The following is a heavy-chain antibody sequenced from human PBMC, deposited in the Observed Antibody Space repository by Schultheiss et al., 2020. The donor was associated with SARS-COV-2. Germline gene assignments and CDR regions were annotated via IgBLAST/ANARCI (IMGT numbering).Heavy chain of an antibody. CDR3: ARGRDYYDSSGYHRWFDR. CDR1: GGSISSYY. J-gene: IGHJ5*02. CDR2: IYYSGST. D-gene: IGHD3-22*01. Sequence: SETLSLTCTVSGGSISSYYWSWIRQPPGKGLEWIGYIYYSGSTNYNPSLKSRVTISVETSKNQFSLKLSSVTAADTAGYYCARGRDYYDSSGYHRWFDRWGQGTLVTVSS. V-gene: IGHV4-59*01.